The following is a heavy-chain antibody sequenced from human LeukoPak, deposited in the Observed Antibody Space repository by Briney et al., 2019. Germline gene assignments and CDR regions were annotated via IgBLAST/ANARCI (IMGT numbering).Heavy chain of an antibody. Sequence: PGGXXXXXXAAXGFTFSSYAMSWVGQAPGKGLEGVSAISGSGGSTYYADSVKGGFTISRDNSKNTLYLQMNSLRAEDTAVYYCAKEAPTGYSYGGGFDYWGQGTLVTVSS. J-gene: IGHJ4*02. CDR3: AKEAPTGYSYGGGFDY. CDR1: GFTFSSYA. CDR2: ISGSGGST. D-gene: IGHD5-18*01. V-gene: IGHV3-23*01.